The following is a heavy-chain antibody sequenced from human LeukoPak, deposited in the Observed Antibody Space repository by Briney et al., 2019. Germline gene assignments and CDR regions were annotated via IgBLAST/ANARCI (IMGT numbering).Heavy chain of an antibody. Sequence: KFQGRVTITRDTSASTAYMELSSLRSEDTAVYYCARGRYSGSYSPFDYWGQGTLVTVSS. CDR3: ARGRYSGSYSPFDY. D-gene: IGHD1-26*01. J-gene: IGHJ4*02. V-gene: IGHV1-3*01.